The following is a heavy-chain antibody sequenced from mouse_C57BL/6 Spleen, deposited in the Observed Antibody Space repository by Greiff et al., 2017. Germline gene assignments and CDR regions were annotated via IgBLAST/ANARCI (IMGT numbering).Heavy chain of an antibody. CDR1: GYTFTSYW. V-gene: IGHV1-69*01. CDR3: ARDTTRWFAY. J-gene: IGHJ3*01. CDR2: IDPSDSYT. Sequence: VQLQQPGAELVMPGASVKLSCKASGYTFTSYWMHWVKQRPGQGLVWIGEIDPSDSYTNYNQKFKGKSTLTVDKSSSTAYMQLSSLTSEDSAVYYCARDTTRWFAYWGQGTLVTVSA. D-gene: IGHD1-1*01.